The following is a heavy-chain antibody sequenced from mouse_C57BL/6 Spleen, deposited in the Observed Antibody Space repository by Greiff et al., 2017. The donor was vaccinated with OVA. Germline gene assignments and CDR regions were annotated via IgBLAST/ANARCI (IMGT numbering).Heavy chain of an antibody. CDR1: GYSITSGYY. D-gene: IGHD2-5*01. V-gene: IGHV3-6*01. J-gene: IGHJ3*01. Sequence: VQLQQSGPGLVKPSQSLSLPCSVTGYSITSGYYWNWIRQFPGNKLEWMGYISYDGSNNYNPSLKNRISITRDTSKNQFFLKLNSVTTEDTATYYCATYSNFAWFAYWGQGTLVTVSA. CDR2: ISYDGSN. CDR3: ATYSNFAWFAY.